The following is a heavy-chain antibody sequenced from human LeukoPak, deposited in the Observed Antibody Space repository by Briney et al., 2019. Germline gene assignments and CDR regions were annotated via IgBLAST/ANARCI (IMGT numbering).Heavy chain of an antibody. J-gene: IGHJ4*02. CDR2: ISGSGGST. D-gene: IGHD3-3*01. CDR3: ARDDEYYDFWSGYYKGKDY. Sequence: GGSLRLSCAVSGFTFSTYGMTWVRQAPGKGLEWVSTISGSGGSTRYADSVKGRFTISRDNSKNTLYLQMNSLRAEDTAVYYCARDDEYYDFWSGYYKGKDYWGQGTLVTVSS. V-gene: IGHV3-23*01. CDR1: GFTFSTYG.